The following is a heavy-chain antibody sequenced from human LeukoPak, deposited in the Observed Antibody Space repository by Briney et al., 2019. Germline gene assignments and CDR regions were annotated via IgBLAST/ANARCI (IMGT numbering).Heavy chain of an antibody. CDR1: GFTFSSSN. J-gene: IGHJ4*02. Sequence: GGSLRLSCAASGFTFSSSNMNWVRQAPGKGLEWVSSISGSSSYIYYADSVKGRFTISRDNAKNSLYLQMNSLRAEDTAVYYCASGYSGSGTYYRPSDYWGQGTLVTVSS. CDR2: ISGSSSYI. V-gene: IGHV3-21*01. D-gene: IGHD3-10*01. CDR3: ASGYSGSGTYYRPSDY.